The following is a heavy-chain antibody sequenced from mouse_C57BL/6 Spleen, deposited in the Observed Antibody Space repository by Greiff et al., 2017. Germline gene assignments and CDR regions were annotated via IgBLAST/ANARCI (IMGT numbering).Heavy chain of an antibody. CDR1: GYTFTSYG. D-gene: IGHD3-2*02. CDR2: IYPRSGNT. Sequence: VKLVESGAELARPGASVKLSCKASGYTFTSYGISWVKQRTGQGLEWIGEIYPRSGNTYYNEKFKGKATLTADKSSSTAYMELRSLTSEDSAVYFCARWTAQATFAYWGQGTLVTVSA. J-gene: IGHJ3*01. CDR3: ARWTAQATFAY. V-gene: IGHV1-81*01.